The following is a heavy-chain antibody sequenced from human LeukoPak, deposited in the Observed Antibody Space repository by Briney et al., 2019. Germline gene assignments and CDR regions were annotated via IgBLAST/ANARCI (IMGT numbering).Heavy chain of an antibody. CDR3: TEIVVVTNDAFDI. V-gene: IGHV3-74*01. J-gene: IGHJ3*02. CDR1: GFTFSSYW. Sequence: GGSLRLSCAASGFTFSSYWMHWVRQAPGKGLVWVSRINSDGSSTSYADSVKGRFTISRDNAKNTLYLQMNSLKTEDTAVYYCTEIVVVTNDAFDIWGQGTMVTVSS. D-gene: IGHD3-22*01. CDR2: INSDGSST.